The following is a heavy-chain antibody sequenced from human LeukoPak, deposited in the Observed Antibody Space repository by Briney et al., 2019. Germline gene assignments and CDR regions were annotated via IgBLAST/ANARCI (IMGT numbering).Heavy chain of an antibody. D-gene: IGHD2-15*01. V-gene: IGHV1-2*02. CDR3: ARVRSVVAAVRTHFGAFDI. Sequence: GSVKVSCKASGYTFTGYYMHWVRQAPGQGLEWMGWINPNSGGTNYAQKFQGRVTMTRDTSISTAYMELSRLRSDDTAVYYCARVRSVVAAVRTHFGAFDIWGQGTMVTVSS. J-gene: IGHJ3*02. CDR2: INPNSGGT. CDR1: GYTFTGYY.